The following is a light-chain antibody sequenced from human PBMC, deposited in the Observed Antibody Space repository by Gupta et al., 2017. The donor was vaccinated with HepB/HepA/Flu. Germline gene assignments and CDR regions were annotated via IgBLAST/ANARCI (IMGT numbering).Light chain of an antibody. V-gene: IGKV1-39*01. J-gene: IGKJ3*01. CDR2: DAS. CDR1: QSISSY. CDR3: QQSYSTPFT. Sequence: TQMTQSPSSLSASVGDRVTITCRASQSISSYLNWYQQKPGKAPKLLIYDASRLQSGVPSRFSGSGSGTDFTLTISSLQPEDFATYYCQQSYSTPFTFGHGTKVDIK.